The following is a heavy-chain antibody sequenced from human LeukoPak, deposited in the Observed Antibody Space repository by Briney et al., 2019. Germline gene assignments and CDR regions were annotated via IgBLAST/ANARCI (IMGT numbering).Heavy chain of an antibody. CDR3: AKDVWYDVLPAAMNF. D-gene: IGHD2-2*01. CDR2: ISNDGSDK. V-gene: IGHV3-30*18. Sequence: GRSLRLSCAASGFTFSRYGMNWVRQAPGKGLEWVAVISNDGSDKYYADSVKGRFTISRDNSKNTLFLQMNSLRSQDTAVYFCAKDVWYDVLPAAMNFWGQGTLVTVSS. J-gene: IGHJ4*02. CDR1: GFTFSRYG.